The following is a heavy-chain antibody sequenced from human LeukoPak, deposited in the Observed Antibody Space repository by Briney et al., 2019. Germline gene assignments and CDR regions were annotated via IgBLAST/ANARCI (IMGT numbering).Heavy chain of an antibody. J-gene: IGHJ4*02. CDR3: ARGDVAARLESFPFDY. V-gene: IGHV4-59*01. CDR1: GGYITSYY. D-gene: IGHD6-6*01. Sequence: PSETLSLTCTVSGGYITSYYWSWIRQPPGKGLGWIGYISWSGNIDYNPSLKSRVTISVDTSKNQFSLKLSSVTAADTAVYYCARGDVAARLESFPFDYWGQGTLVTVSS. CDR2: ISWSGNI.